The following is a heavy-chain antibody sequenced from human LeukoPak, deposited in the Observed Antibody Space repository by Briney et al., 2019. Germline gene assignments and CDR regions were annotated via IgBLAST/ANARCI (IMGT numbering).Heavy chain of an antibody. J-gene: IGHJ4*02. CDR3: ARQTGSGLFILP. Sequence: PSETLSLTCTVSGVSISSSNSYWGWVRQPPGKGLEWIGSIYYSGNTYYNASLKSQVSISIDTSKNQFSLRLTSVAAADTAVYYCARQTGSGLFILPGGQGTLVTVSS. V-gene: IGHV4-39*01. CDR2: IYYSGNT. D-gene: IGHD3/OR15-3a*01. CDR1: GVSISSSNSY.